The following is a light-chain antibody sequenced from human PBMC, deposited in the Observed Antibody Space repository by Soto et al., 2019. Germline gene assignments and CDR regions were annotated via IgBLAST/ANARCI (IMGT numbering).Light chain of an antibody. V-gene: IGKV1-5*01. J-gene: IGKJ5*01. CDR1: QAIGSW. CDR2: AAS. CDR3: QQRSNWPIT. Sequence: DIQMTQSPSTLSAYVGDRVTISCRASQAIGSWLAWYQQHPGKAPKLLIYAASSLQSGVPSRFSGSGSGTDFTLTIASMQPDDFAVYYCQQRSNWPITFGQGTRLEI.